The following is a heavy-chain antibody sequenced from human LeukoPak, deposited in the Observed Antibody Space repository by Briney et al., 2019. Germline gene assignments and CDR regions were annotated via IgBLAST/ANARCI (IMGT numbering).Heavy chain of an antibody. D-gene: IGHD3-22*01. CDR2: ISGSGGST. Sequence: GGSLRLSCAASGFTFSSYAMSWVRQAPGKGLEWVSGISGSGGSTYYADSVKGRFTVSRDNSKNTLYLQMNSLRAEDTAVYYCAKSLDYDGGVLWALPYYWGQGTLVTVSS. CDR1: GFTFSSYA. CDR3: AKSLDYDGGVLWALPYY. V-gene: IGHV3-23*01. J-gene: IGHJ4*02.